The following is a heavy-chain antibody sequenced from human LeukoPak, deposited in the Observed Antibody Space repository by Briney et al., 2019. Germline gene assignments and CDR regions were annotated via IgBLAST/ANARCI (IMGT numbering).Heavy chain of an antibody. V-gene: IGHV4-30-4*01. CDR3: ARTPAIYDFWSFFY. D-gene: IGHD3-3*01. CDR2: IYYSGST. J-gene: IGHJ4*02. CDR1: GGSISSGDYY. Sequence: PSQTLSLTCTVSGGSISSGDYYWSWIRQPPGKGLEWIGYIYYSGSTYYNPSLKSRVTISVDTSKNQFSLKLSSVTAADTAVYLCARTPAIYDFWSFFYWGQGTLVTVSS.